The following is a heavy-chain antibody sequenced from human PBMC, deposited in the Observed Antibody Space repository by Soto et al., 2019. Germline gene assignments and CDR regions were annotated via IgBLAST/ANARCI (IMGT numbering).Heavy chain of an antibody. CDR3: ATSNFEPLNRYFDH. Sequence: QLQLQESGPGLVKPSQTLSLTCNVSGDSISSGNYYWNWIRQIPGKGLEWIGYIFYTGSTYYNPSLESGFSISIDTTKNRSSLIPNSVTAADTAVYYCATSNFEPLNRYFDHWGQGTLVTVAS. J-gene: IGHJ4*02. CDR2: IFYTGST. CDR1: GDSISSGNYY. V-gene: IGHV4-31*03.